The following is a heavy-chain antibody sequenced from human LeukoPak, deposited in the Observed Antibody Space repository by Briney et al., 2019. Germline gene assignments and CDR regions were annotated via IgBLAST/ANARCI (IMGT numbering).Heavy chain of an antibody. CDR1: GYSFSNYW. J-gene: IGHJ4*02. V-gene: IGHV5-51*01. CDR2: IYPGDYET. Sequence: GESLKISCEGSGYSFSNYWIGWVRQMPGKGLEWLGIIYPGDYETRYSPSFQGLVTISVDKSISTAYLQWSSLKASDTAMYYCAIPPGYCGNDCSFDHWGQGTLVTVSS. D-gene: IGHD2-21*02. CDR3: AIPPGYCGNDCSFDH.